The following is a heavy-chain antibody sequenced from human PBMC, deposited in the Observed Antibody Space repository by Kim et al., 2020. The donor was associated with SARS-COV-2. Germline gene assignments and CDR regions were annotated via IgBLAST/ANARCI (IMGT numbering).Heavy chain of an antibody. CDR3: AIVRAEIYGKLWFGDEDY. CDR2: ISSSGSTI. J-gene: IGHJ4*02. V-gene: IGHV3-48*03. CDR1: GFTFSSYA. Sequence: GGSLRLSCAASGFTFSSYAMNWVRQAPGKGLEWVSYISSSGSTIYYADSVKGRFTISRDNAKNSLYLQMNSLRAEDTAVYYCAIVRAEIYGKLWFGDEDYWRQGPLDTVSS. D-gene: IGHD3-10*01.